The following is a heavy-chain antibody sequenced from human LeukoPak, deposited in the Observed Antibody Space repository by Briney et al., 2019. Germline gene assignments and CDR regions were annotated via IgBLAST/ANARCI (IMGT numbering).Heavy chain of an antibody. CDR3: TAGEDGYNL. V-gene: IGHV3-15*01. Sequence: GGSLSLACAASGLTFSNAWMRWVRQAPEGALEWVGRVKSKTDGGTTDYAAPVKDRFTISKDESKNTLYLQINSLKTEDTAVYYCTAGEDGYNLWGQGTLVTVSS. CDR1: GLTFSNAW. D-gene: IGHD5-24*01. J-gene: IGHJ4*02. CDR2: VKSKTDGGTT.